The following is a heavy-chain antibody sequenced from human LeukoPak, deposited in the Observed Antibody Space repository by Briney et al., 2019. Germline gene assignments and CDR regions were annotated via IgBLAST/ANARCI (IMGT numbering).Heavy chain of an antibody. V-gene: IGHV3-23*01. D-gene: IGHD6-13*01. CDR2: ISSSGGST. CDR3: ANEHSSSWYYFDY. CDR1: GFTFSSYA. Sequence: GGSLRLSCAASGFTFSSYAMSWVRQAPGKGLEWVLGISSSGGSTYYADSVKGRFTISRDNSKNTLYLQMSSLRAEDTAVYYCANEHSSSWYYFDYWGQGTLVTVSS. J-gene: IGHJ4*02.